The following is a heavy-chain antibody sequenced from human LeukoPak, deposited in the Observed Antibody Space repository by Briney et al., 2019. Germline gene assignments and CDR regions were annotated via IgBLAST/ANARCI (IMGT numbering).Heavy chain of an antibody. V-gene: IGHV3-7*01. CDR2: VQPDGSAK. Sequence: GGSLRLSCAASGFTFRSNWMKWVRQAPGKGLEWVAHVQPDGSAKIYADSVKGRFTISRDNAKDSVYLQMNSLRVEDTAVYYCARDFFGWSSLGHWGQGTLVTVSS. J-gene: IGHJ1*01. D-gene: IGHD6-19*01. CDR1: GFTFRSNW. CDR3: ARDFFGWSSLGH.